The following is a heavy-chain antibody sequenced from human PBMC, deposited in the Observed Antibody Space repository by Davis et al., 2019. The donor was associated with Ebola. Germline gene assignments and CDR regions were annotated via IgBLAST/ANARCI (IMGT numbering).Heavy chain of an antibody. Sequence: GESLKISCAVSGFSFRSYGMHWVRQAPGKGLEWVAVISYDGSNKYYADSVKGRLTISRDNSKNTLYLQMNSLRAEDTAVYYCAVRYRDYWGQGTLVTVSS. CDR2: ISYDGSNK. CDR3: AVRYRDY. D-gene: IGHD1-26*01. J-gene: IGHJ4*02. V-gene: IGHV3-30*03. CDR1: GFSFRSYG.